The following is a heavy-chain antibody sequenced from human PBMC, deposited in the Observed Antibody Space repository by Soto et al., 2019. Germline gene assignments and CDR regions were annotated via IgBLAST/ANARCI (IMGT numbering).Heavy chain of an antibody. V-gene: IGHV4-61*08. CDR2: IYYTGIA. Sequence: SETLSLTCSVSGDSVTTGDYYWTWIRQPPGKGLEWIGHIYYTGIAKYNPSLKSRVTISVDTSKNQFSLKLSSVTAADTAVYYCARGRKDYSSSWYVGWGQGTLVTVSS. CDR3: ARGRKDYSSSWYVG. CDR1: GDSVTTGDYY. J-gene: IGHJ4*02. D-gene: IGHD6-13*01.